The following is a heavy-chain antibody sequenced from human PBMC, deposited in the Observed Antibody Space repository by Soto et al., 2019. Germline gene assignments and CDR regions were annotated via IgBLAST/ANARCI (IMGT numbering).Heavy chain of an antibody. Sequence: SETLSLTCTVSGGSISSGGYYWSWIRQHPGKGLEWIGYIYHSGSTYYNPSLKSRLTISVDTSKDQFSLKLSSVTAADTAVYYCARGGSSTSCYFTAFDIWGQGTMVTVSS. J-gene: IGHJ3*02. V-gene: IGHV4-31*03. CDR3: ARGGSSTSCYFTAFDI. CDR2: IYHSGST. CDR1: GGSISSGGYY. D-gene: IGHD2-2*01.